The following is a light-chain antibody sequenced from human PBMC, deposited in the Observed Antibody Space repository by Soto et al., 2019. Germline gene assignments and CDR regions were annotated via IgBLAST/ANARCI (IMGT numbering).Light chain of an antibody. CDR3: QQYNQWPGT. Sequence: EIVLTQSPATRSVSQGERATLSCRASQSISSNLAWYQQKPGHSPRLLIYGASSSATGVPVRFSGRGSGVAFTLPITCLQSEDFAVYHCQQYNQWPGTFGQGTKVDIK. V-gene: IGKV3-15*01. CDR2: GAS. CDR1: QSISSN. J-gene: IGKJ1*01.